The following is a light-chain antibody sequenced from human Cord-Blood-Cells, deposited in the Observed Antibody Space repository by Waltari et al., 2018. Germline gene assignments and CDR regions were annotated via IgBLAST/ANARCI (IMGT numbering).Light chain of an antibody. CDR2: WAS. CDR3: QQYYSTPWT. V-gene: IGKV4-1*01. CDR1: PSVLYSSNNKNY. J-gene: IGKJ1*01. Sequence: DIVMTQSPDSLAVSLGERANIHCKSSPSVLYSSNNKNYLAWYQQKPGQPPKLLIYWASTRESGVPDRFSGSGSGTDFTLTISSLQAEDVAVYYCQQYYSTPWTFGQGTKVEIK.